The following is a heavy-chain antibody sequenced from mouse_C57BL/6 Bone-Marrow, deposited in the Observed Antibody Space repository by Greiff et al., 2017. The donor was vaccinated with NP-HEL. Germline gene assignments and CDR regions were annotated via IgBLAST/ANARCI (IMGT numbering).Heavy chain of an antibody. V-gene: IGHV1-54*01. CDR3: ARSRFSDAMDY. CDR1: GYAFTNYL. J-gene: IGHJ4*01. Sequence: VQLQQSGAELVRPGTSVKVSCKASGYAFTNYLIEWVKQRPGQGLEWIGVINPGSGGTNYNEKFKGKATLTADKSSSTAYMQLSSLTSEDSAVYVCARSRFSDAMDYWWQGTSVTVSS. CDR2: INPGSGGT.